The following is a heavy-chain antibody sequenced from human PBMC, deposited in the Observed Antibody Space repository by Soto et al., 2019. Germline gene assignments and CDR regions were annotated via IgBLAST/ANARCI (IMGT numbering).Heavy chain of an antibody. CDR3: AAGSNYFPFDY. CDR1: GFTFTSSA. CDR2: IVVGSGNT. J-gene: IGHJ4*02. V-gene: IGHV1-58*01. D-gene: IGHD1-7*01. Sequence: ASVKVSCTASGFTFTSSAVQWVRQARGQRLEWIGWIVVGSGNTNYAQKFQERVTITRDMSTSTAYMELSSLRSEDTAVYYCAAGSNYFPFDYWGQGTLVTVSS.